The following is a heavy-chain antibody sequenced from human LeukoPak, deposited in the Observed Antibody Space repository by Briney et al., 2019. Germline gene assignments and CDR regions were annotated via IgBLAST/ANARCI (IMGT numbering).Heavy chain of an antibody. CDR2: IYYSGST. CDR1: GGSISSYY. V-gene: IGHV4-59*01. CDR3: ARRGYYGSGNDFRFDP. J-gene: IGHJ5*02. Sequence: SETLSLTCTVSGGSISSYYWSWIRQPPGKGVEWIGYIYYSGSTNYKPSLKSRVTISVDTSKNQFSLKLNSVTAADTAVYYCARRGYYGSGNDFRFDPWGQGTLVTVSS. D-gene: IGHD3-10*01.